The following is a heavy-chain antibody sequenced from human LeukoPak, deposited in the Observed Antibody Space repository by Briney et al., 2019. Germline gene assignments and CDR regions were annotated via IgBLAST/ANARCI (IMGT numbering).Heavy chain of an antibody. Sequence: GGSLRLSCTASEIIFSRNNMHWVRQAPGKGLEWVSSISSSTDDIHYADSVKGRFTISRDNAKNSLYLQMNSLRAEDTAVYYCARFDSSGWPYYYYYGMDVWGQGTTVTVSS. CDR3: ARFDSSGWPYYYYYGMDV. D-gene: IGHD6-19*01. CDR2: ISSSTDDI. CDR1: EIIFSRNN. J-gene: IGHJ6*02. V-gene: IGHV3-21*01.